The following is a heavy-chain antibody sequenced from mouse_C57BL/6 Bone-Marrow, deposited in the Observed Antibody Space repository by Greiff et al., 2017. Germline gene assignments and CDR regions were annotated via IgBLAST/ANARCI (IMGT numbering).Heavy chain of an antibody. CDR2: IRLKSDNYAT. Sequence: EVQGVESGGGLVQPGGSMKLSCVASGFTFSNYWMNWVRQSPEKGLEWVAQIRLKSDNYATHYAESVKGRFTISRDDSKSSVYLQMNNLRAEDTGIYYCTRYYYGSSPPYFDYWGQGTTLTVSS. CDR1: GFTFSNYW. CDR3: TRYYYGSSPPYFDY. J-gene: IGHJ2*01. D-gene: IGHD1-1*01. V-gene: IGHV6-3*01.